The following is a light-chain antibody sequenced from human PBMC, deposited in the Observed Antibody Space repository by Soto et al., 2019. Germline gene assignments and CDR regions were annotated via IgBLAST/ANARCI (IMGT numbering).Light chain of an antibody. V-gene: IGKV3D-20*01. CDR1: QSVSSNY. Sequence: EIVLTQSPATLSLSPGERAALSCGASQSVSSNYLAWYQQKPGLAPRLLIYDASSRATGIPARFSGTGSGTDFTLTISDLEPEDSAVYHCQQYGSAPLSFGGGTKVDIK. CDR2: DAS. CDR3: QQYGSAPLS. J-gene: IGKJ4*01.